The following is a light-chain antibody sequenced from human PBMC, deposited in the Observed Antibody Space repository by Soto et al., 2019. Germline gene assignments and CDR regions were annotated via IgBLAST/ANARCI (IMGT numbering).Light chain of an antibody. CDR1: QSLLDSNGDNY. CDR3: MQALQAPWT. J-gene: IGKJ1*01. Sequence: DIVMTQSPLSLPVTPGEPASISCRSSQSLLDSNGDNYLDWYLQKPGQSPQLLISLSSYRASGVPDRFSGRGSGADFTLKISRVEAEDVGIYYCMQALQAPWTFGQGTKVDIK. V-gene: IGKV2-28*01. CDR2: LSS.